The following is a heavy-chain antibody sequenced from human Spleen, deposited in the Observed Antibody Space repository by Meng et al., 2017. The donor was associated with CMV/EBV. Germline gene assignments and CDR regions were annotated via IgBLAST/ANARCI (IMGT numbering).Heavy chain of an antibody. V-gene: IGHV3-30*02. CDR1: GFTFSSYG. J-gene: IGHJ4*02. CDR2: IRYDGSNK. D-gene: IGHD1-14*01. CDR3: ARSPETAYYFEY. Sequence: GESLKISCAASGFTFSSYGMHWVRQAPGKGLEWVAFIRYDGSNKYYADSVKGRFTISRDNSKNTLYLQMNSLRAEDTAVYYCARSPETAYYFEYWGQGRLVTVSS.